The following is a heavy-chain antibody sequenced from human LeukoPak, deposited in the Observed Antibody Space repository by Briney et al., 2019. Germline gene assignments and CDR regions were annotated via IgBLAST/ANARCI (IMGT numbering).Heavy chain of an antibody. Sequence: GGSLRLSCAASGFTFSSYEMNWVRQAPGKGLEWVSYISSSGSTICYADSVKGRFTISRDNAKNSLYLQMNSLRAEDTAVYYCAREPSYYYYYYMDVWGKGTTVTVSS. J-gene: IGHJ6*03. V-gene: IGHV3-48*03. CDR1: GFTFSSYE. CDR2: ISSSGSTI. CDR3: AREPSYYYYYYMDV.